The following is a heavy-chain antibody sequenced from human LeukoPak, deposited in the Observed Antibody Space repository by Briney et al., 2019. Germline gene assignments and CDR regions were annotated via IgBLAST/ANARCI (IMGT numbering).Heavy chain of an antibody. CDR2: ISGNGGST. Sequence: GGSLRLSCAASGFTSSSYAMHWVRQAPGKGLEYVSTISGNGGSTYYANSVKGRFTISRDNSKNTLYLQMGSLRAEDMAVYYCARGGSSWYYPYFDYWGQGTLVTVSS. V-gene: IGHV3-64*01. D-gene: IGHD6-13*01. CDR3: ARGGSSWYYPYFDY. CDR1: GFTSSSYA. J-gene: IGHJ4*02.